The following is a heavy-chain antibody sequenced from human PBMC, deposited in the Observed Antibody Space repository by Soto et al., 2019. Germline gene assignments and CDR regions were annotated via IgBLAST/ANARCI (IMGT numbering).Heavy chain of an antibody. CDR2: IYPGDSDT. D-gene: IGHD3-10*01. Sequence: GESLKISCKVSGYSFSIYWIAWVRHMPGKGLEWMGIIYPGDSDTRYSPSFQGQVTISADKSINTAYLQWSSLKASDTAMYYCARQDGSGIYYFDSWDHGTLVTVSS. V-gene: IGHV5-51*01. J-gene: IGHJ4*01. CDR1: GYSFSIYW. CDR3: ARQDGSGIYYFDS.